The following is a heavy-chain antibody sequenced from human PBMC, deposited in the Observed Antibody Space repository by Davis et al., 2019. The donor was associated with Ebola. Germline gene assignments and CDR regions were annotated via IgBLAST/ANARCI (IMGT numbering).Heavy chain of an antibody. CDR1: GFTFSDAW. J-gene: IGHJ4*02. CDR3: PITPEFYGSSWWARPYYFDR. V-gene: IGHV3-15*01. CDR2: IKSKTNGGTT. Sequence: PGGSLRLSCAASGFTFSDAWMSWVRQAPGKGLEWVGRIKSKTNGGTTDYAAPVKGRFTISRDDSKNTLYLQMNSLKTEDTAVYYCPITPEFYGSSWWARPYYFDRWGQGTLVTVSS. D-gene: IGHD6-13*01.